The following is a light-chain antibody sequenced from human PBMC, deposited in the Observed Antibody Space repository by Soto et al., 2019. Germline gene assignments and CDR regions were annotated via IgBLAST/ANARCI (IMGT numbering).Light chain of an antibody. J-gene: IGLJ3*02. CDR1: SSNIGSNT. Sequence: QSVLTQPPSASGTHGQRVPISCSGSSSNIGSNTVNWYQQLPGTAPKLLIYSNNQRPSGVPDRFSGSKSGTSASLAISGLQSEYEADYYCAAWDDSLNGPVFGGGTKLTVL. CDR3: AAWDDSLNGPV. V-gene: IGLV1-44*01. CDR2: SNN.